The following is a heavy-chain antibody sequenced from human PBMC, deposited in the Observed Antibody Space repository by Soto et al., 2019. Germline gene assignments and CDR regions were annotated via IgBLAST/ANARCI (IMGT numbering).Heavy chain of an antibody. D-gene: IGHD6-19*01. CDR3: AKDLLWLARGYFDY. CDR1: GCTFSSYA. Sequence: GGSQILSCASSGCTFSSYAMSWVRPAPGKGLEWVSAISGSGGSTYYADSVKGRFTISRDNSKNTLYLQMNSLRAEDTAVYYCAKDLLWLARGYFDYWGQGTLVTVSS. J-gene: IGHJ4*02. CDR2: ISGSGGST. V-gene: IGHV3-23*01.